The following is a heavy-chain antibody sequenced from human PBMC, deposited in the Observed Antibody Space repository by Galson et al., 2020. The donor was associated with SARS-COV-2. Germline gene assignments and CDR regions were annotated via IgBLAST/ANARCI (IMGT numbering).Heavy chain of an antibody. CDR1: GFTFSSYS. Sequence: GGSLRLSCAASGFTFSSYSMNWVRQAPGKGLEWVSYISSSSSTIYYADSVKGRFTISRDNAKNSLYLKMNSLRAEDTAVYYCARDNLYGGNDDAFDIWGQGTMVTVSS. CDR2: ISSSSSTI. V-gene: IGHV3-48*04. D-gene: IGHD4-17*01. CDR3: ARDNLYGGNDDAFDI. J-gene: IGHJ3*02.